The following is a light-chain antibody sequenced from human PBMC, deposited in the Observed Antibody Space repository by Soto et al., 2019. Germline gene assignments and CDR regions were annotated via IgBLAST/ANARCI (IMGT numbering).Light chain of an antibody. CDR1: SSNIGTSS. CDR3: AAWDDSLNGPV. CDR2: TTN. J-gene: IGLJ1*01. V-gene: IGLV1-44*01. Sequence: QSVLTQPHSASGTPGQRVTISCSGSSSNIGTSSVHWFQQLPGTAPKLLISTTNQRPSGVPERFSGSKSGTSASLAISGLQSEDEADYYCAAWDDSLNGPVFGTGPKVTV.